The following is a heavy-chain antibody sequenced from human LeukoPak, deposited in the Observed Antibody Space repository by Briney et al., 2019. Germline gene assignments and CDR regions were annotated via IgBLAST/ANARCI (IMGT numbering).Heavy chain of an antibody. CDR1: GFTVSSNY. Sequence: GGSLRLSCAASGFTVSSNYMSWVRQAPGKGLEWVSVIYSGGSTYYADSVKGRFTISRDNSKNTLYLQMNSLRAEDTAVYYCARDVADLAVAGTWYYYGMDVWGQGTTVTVSS. V-gene: IGHV3-53*01. D-gene: IGHD6-19*01. J-gene: IGHJ6*02. CDR2: IYSGGST. CDR3: ARDVADLAVAGTWYYYGMDV.